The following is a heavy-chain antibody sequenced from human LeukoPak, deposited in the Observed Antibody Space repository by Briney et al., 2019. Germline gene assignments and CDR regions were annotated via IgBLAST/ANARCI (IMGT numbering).Heavy chain of an antibody. D-gene: IGHD3-10*01. CDR2: IYYSGST. V-gene: IGHV4-59*01. J-gene: IGHJ6*04. Sequence: SETLSLTCTVSGGSLSSYYWSWIRQPRGKGLEWIGYIYYSGSTNYNPSLKSRVTISVDTSKNQFSLKLSSVTAADTAVYYCARSHMVRGGRYGMDVWGKGTTVTVSS. CDR3: ARSHMVRGGRYGMDV. CDR1: GGSLSSYY.